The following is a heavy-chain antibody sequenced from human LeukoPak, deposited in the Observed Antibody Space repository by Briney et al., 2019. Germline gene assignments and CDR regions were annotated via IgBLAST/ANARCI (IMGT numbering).Heavy chain of an antibody. CDR1: GGSITSYY. CDR2: VYHSGST. Sequence: SETLSLTCTASGGSITSYYWSWIRQPPGKGLEWIGYVYHSGSTNYNPSLKGRVIMSVDTSKHQFPLKVTSVTPADTAVYYCARWFGRFLDHWGQGMLVTVSS. J-gene: IGHJ4*02. D-gene: IGHD3-10*01. V-gene: IGHV4-59*01. CDR3: ARWFGRFLDH.